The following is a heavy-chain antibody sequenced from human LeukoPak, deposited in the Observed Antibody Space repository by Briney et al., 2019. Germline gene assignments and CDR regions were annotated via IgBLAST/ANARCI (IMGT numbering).Heavy chain of an antibody. Sequence: SETLSLTCTVSGYSISSGYYWGWIRQPPGKGLEWIGSIYHSGSTSYNPSLKSRVTISVDTSKNQFSLKLSSVTAADTAVYYCAREGQSRGLRSYLGGGQDYWGQGTLVTVSS. D-gene: IGHD1-26*01. CDR1: GYSISSGYY. CDR2: IYHSGST. V-gene: IGHV4-38-2*02. J-gene: IGHJ4*02. CDR3: AREGQSRGLRSYLGGGQDY.